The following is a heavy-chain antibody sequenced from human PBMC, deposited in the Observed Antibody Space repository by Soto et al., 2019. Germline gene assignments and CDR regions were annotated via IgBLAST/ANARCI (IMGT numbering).Heavy chain of an antibody. Sequence: PGESLKISCKGSGYSFTSYWISWVRQMPGKGLEWMGRIDPSDSYTNYSPSFQGHGTISADKSISTAYLQWSSLKASDTAMYYCARSTYYYDSSGYYSHYFDYWGQGTLVTVSS. CDR3: ARSTYYYDSSGYYSHYFDY. D-gene: IGHD3-22*01. J-gene: IGHJ4*02. CDR1: GYSFTSYW. V-gene: IGHV5-10-1*01. CDR2: IDPSDSYT.